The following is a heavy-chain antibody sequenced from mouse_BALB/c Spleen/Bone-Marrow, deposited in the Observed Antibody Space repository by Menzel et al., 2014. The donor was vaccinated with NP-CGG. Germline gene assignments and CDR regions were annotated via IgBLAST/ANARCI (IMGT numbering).Heavy chain of an antibody. Sequence: EVHLVESGGGLVQPGGSLKLSCAASGFTFSSYIMSWVRQTPAKRLEWVAYISNGGGNTYYTDTVKGRFIISRDNAKNTLCLQMSSLKSEDTAMYYCVRHRYDGYYFDYWGQGTTLTVSS. CDR1: GFTFSSYI. CDR2: ISNGGGNT. CDR3: VRHRYDGYYFDY. J-gene: IGHJ2*01. V-gene: IGHV5-12-2*01. D-gene: IGHD2-14*01.